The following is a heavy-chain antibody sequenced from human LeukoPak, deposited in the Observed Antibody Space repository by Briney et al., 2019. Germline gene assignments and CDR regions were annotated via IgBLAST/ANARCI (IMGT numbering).Heavy chain of an antibody. CDR1: GYTFTGYY. CDR3: ASGQQGDDYVWGSYRPGDP. Sequence: ASVKVSCKASGYTFTGYYMHWVRQAPGQGLEWMGWINPNSGGTNYAQKFQGRVTMTRDMSISTAYMELSRLRSDDTAVYYCASGQQGDDYVWGSYRPGDPWGRGTLVTVSS. V-gene: IGHV1-2*02. J-gene: IGHJ5*02. CDR2: INPNSGGT. D-gene: IGHD3-16*02.